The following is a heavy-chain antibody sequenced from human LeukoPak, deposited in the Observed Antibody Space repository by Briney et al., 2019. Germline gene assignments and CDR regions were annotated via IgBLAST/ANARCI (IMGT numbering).Heavy chain of an antibody. Sequence: ASVKVSCKASGYTFTSYGISWVRQAPGQGLEWMGWISAYNGNTNYAQKLQGRVTMTTDTSTSTAYMELRSLRPDDTAVYYCARANPGYSSSWYWVGGDYYYYYMDVWGKGTTVTISS. CDR2: ISAYNGNT. CDR3: ARANPGYSSSWYWVGGDYYYYYMDV. J-gene: IGHJ6*03. V-gene: IGHV1-18*01. D-gene: IGHD6-13*01. CDR1: GYTFTSYG.